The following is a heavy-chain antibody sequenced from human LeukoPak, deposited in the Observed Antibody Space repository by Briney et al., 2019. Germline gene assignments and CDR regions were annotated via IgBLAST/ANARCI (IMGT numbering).Heavy chain of an antibody. CDR2: IIPIFGTA. CDR3: ASGYTMVRGVITHFDY. V-gene: IGHV1-69*06. D-gene: IGHD3-10*01. CDR1: GGTFSSYA. Sequence: GASVKVSCKASGGTFSSYAISWVGQAPGQGLEWVGGIIPIFGTANYAQKFQGRVTITADKSTSTAYMELSSLRSEDTAVYYCASGYTMVRGVITHFDYWGQGTLVTVSS. J-gene: IGHJ4*02.